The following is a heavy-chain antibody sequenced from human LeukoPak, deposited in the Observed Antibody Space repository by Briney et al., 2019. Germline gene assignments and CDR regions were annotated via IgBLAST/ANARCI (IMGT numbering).Heavy chain of an antibody. J-gene: IGHJ4*02. Sequence: SRVTISVDTSKNQFSLKLSSVTAADTAVYYCARAYYYDSSGYTPDYWGQGTLVTVSS. D-gene: IGHD3-22*01. V-gene: IGHV4-34*01. CDR3: ARAYYYDSSGYTPDY.